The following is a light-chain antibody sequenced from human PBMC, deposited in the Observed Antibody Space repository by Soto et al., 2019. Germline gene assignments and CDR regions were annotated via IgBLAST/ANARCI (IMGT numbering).Light chain of an antibody. CDR3: QQYNSYPWT. CDR1: QSISNW. J-gene: IGKJ1*01. V-gene: IGKV1-5*01. Sequence: DIQMTQSPSTLSASVGDRVTITCRASQSISNWLAWYQQKPGKAPKLLIYDVSRLESGVPSRFSGSGSGTEFTLTISSLQPDDFATYYCQQYNSYPWTFGQGTKLEIK. CDR2: DVS.